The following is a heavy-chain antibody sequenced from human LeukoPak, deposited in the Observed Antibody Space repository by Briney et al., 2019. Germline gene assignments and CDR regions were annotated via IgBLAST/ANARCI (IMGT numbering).Heavy chain of an antibody. Sequence: GGSLRLSCAASGFTFSNFGMYWVRQAPGKGLEWVAFIRYAGTNKYYADSVKGRYTISRDNSKNTLYLHMDSLRGEDTAVYYCAKDLHERGYQRPVDHWGQGTLVTVSS. J-gene: IGHJ4*02. CDR1: GFTFSNFG. V-gene: IGHV3-30*02. D-gene: IGHD6-25*01. CDR2: IRYAGTNK. CDR3: AKDLHERGYQRPVDH.